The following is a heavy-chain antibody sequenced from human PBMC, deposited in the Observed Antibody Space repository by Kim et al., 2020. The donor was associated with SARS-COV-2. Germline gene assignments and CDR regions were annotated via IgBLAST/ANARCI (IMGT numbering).Heavy chain of an antibody. D-gene: IGHD3-10*01. V-gene: IGHV5-10-1*01. CDR3: ARNNRSGSYPVHFDD. CDR2: IDPSDSYI. CDR1: GYSFTNYW. J-gene: IGHJ4*02. Sequence: GESLQISCKGSGYSFTNYWISWVRQMPGKGLQWMGRIDPSDSYINYSPSFQGHVTISTDKSISTAYLQWSSLKASDTAMYYCARNNRSGSYPVHFDDWGQGTLVTVSS.